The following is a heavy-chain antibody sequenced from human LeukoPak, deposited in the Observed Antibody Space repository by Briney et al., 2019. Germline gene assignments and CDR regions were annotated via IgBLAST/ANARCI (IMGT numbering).Heavy chain of an antibody. CDR3: ARDYYDSSGYYYPDY. CDR1: GFTFSGYW. CDR2: INGDGSST. D-gene: IGHD3-22*01. V-gene: IGHV3-74*01. Sequence: GGSLRLSCAASGFTFSGYWMHWVRQAPGKGLVWVSRINGDGSSTNYADSVKGRFTISRDNAKNALYLQMNSLRAEDTAVYYCARDYYDSSGYYYPDYWGQGTLVTVSS. J-gene: IGHJ4*02.